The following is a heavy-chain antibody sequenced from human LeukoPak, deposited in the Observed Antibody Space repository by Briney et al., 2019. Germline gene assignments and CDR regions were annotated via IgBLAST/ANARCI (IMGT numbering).Heavy chain of an antibody. Sequence: PGGSLRLSCAASGFTFSNYAMRWVRQAPGKGLEWVSAISASGGTTYYADSVEGRFTISRDNSKNTLYLQMNSLRAEDTAVYYCARDLYGVSHDYWGQGALVTVSS. J-gene: IGHJ4*02. D-gene: IGHD4-17*01. V-gene: IGHV3-23*01. CDR1: GFTFSNYA. CDR3: ARDLYGVSHDY. CDR2: ISASGGTT.